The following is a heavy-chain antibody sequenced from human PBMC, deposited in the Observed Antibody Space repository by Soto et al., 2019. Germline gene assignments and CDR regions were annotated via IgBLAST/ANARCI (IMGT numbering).Heavy chain of an antibody. CDR3: ARRPGNDVYYGLDL. V-gene: IGHV4-30-2*01. Sequence: PSETLSLTCAVSGGSISSGGYSWSWIRQPPGKGLEWIGYIYHSGSTYYNPSLKSRVTISVDRSKNQFSLKLSSVTAADTAVYYCARRPGNDVYYGLDLWGQGTTVT. J-gene: IGHJ6*02. CDR2: IYHSGST. CDR1: GGSISSGGYS.